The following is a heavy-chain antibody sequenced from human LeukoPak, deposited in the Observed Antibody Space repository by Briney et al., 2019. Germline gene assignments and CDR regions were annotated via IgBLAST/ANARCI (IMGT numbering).Heavy chain of an antibody. CDR1: GGSISSYY. CDR2: IYYSGST. J-gene: IGHJ4*02. CDR3: AREPPLSGPPHY. Sequence: SETLSLTCTVSGGSISSYYWSWIRQPPGKGLEWIGYIYYSGSTNYNPSLKSRVTISVDTSKNQFSLKLSPVTAADTAVYYCAREPPLSGPPHYWGQGTLVTVSS. D-gene: IGHD2-15*01. V-gene: IGHV4-59*12.